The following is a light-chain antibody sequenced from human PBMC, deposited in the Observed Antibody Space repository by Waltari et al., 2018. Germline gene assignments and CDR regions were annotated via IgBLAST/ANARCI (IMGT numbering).Light chain of an antibody. CDR3: HQTYNTPFT. CDR2: SAS. V-gene: IGKV1-39*01. Sequence: DIQMTQSPSSLSASVGDRVTITCRASQSIGTYVNWYQQKPGKVPRLLIFSASTLQTGVPSRFSGSGSGTDFTLTVTSLQPEDFASYYCHQTYNTPFTFGPGTIVEIK. CDR1: QSIGTY. J-gene: IGKJ3*01.